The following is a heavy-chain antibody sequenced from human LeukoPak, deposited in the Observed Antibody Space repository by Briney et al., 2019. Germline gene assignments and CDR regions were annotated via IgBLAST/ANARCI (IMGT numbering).Heavy chain of an antibody. J-gene: IGHJ5*02. V-gene: IGHV1-69*05. CDR2: IIPIFGTA. CDR3: AREVEAWFDP. Sequence: SVKPSCTASRATFSTYAISWGRQAPGQRLEGLGVIIPIFGTANYEQKFQGRVTITTDESTSTAYMERSSLRSEDTAVYYCAREVEAWFDPWGQGTLVTVSS. CDR1: RATFSTYA.